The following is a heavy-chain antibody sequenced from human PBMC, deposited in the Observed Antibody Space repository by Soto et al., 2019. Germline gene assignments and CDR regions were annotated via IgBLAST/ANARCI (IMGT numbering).Heavy chain of an antibody. CDR2: TYYRSKWYN. CDR3: AVGNKYCSSSTCYYGMDV. V-gene: IGHV6-1*01. CDR1: GDSVSSNSGA. J-gene: IGHJ6*02. D-gene: IGHD2-2*01. Sequence: SQTLSLTCAIYGDSVSSNSGAWNWIRQSPSRGLEWLGRTYYRSKWYNDYAVSVKSRITISPDTSKNQFSLQLDSVTPEDTAVYYCAVGNKYCSSSTCYYGMDVWGQGTTVTVSS.